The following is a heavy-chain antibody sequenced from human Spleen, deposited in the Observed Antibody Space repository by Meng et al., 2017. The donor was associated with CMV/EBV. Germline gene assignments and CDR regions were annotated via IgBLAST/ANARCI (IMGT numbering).Heavy chain of an antibody. V-gene: IGHV3-74*01. Sequence: GESLKISCAASGYTFKNFWMHWVRQTPGKGLVWVSRINGDGSDTNYADSVKGRFTVSRDSADNTLYLQMNRLRAEDTAVYFCAKAFSASWYREYYDDWGQGTLVTVSS. J-gene: IGHJ4*02. CDR1: GYTFKNFW. CDR2: INGDGSDT. D-gene: IGHD6-13*01. CDR3: AKAFSASWYREYYDD.